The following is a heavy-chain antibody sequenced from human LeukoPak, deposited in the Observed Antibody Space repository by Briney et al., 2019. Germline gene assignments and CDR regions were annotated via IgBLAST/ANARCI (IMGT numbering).Heavy chain of an antibody. CDR2: IYPSGAA. CDR1: GFTGNNNS. J-gene: IGHJ2*01. Sequence: GGSLRLSCVASGFTGNNNSLGWVRQSPGKGLEWVSLIYPSGAAYYADSVKGRFTISRDNTKNKVFLQMNSLRAEDTAMYFCARVFLPWYFDLWGHGTLVIVSS. CDR3: ARVFLPWYFDL. V-gene: IGHV3-53*01.